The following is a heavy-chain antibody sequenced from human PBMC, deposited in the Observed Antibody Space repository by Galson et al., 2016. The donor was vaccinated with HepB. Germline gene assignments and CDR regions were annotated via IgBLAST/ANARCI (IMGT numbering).Heavy chain of an antibody. V-gene: IGHV4-59*11. CDR3: ARGHCDSTTQLKWFDP. D-gene: IGHD2/OR15-2a*01. CDR2: LYYTGGT. Sequence: SETLSLTCIVSGDSINSHYWSWIRQPPGKGLEWIGYLYYTGGTNYNPSLKSRVAMSIDTSKNQFSLKLSSVTAADPAMYYCARGHCDSTTQLKWFDPWGQATLVTVSP. J-gene: IGHJ5*02. CDR1: GDSINSHY.